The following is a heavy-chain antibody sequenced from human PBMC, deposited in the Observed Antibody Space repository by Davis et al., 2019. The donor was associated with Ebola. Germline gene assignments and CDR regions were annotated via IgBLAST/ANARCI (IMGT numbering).Heavy chain of an antibody. Sequence: PSETLSLTCTVSGVSISRHYWSWIRQPPGKRLEWIGSIYYTGSAYYNSSLASRATISVDTSKNHFSLKLNSVTAADTAVYYCARAPIAGAGTRWGTRWFDPWGQGTLVTVSS. CDR2: IYYTGSA. J-gene: IGHJ5*02. D-gene: IGHD6-13*01. CDR1: GVSISRHY. CDR3: ARAPIAGAGTRWGTRWFDP. V-gene: IGHV4-59*11.